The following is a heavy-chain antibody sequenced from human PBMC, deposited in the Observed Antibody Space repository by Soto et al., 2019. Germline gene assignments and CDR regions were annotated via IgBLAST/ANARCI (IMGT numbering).Heavy chain of an antibody. D-gene: IGHD2-15*01. CDR1: GFSLTTSGVG. CDR3: AHRLCDSSCYWDVGFFDY. J-gene: IGHJ4*02. V-gene: IGHV2-5*02. Sequence: KESGPTLVTPTQTLTLTCTFSGFSLTTSGVGVGWIRQSPGKALECLALIYWDNDKRYSPSLNNRLSVTKDTSTNQVVLTMTNMDPVDTGTYYCAHRLCDSSCYWDVGFFDYWGQGILVTVSS. CDR2: IYWDNDK.